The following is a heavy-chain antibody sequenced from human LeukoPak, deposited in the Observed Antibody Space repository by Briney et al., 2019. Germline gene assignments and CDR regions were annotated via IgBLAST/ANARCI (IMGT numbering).Heavy chain of an antibody. D-gene: IGHD4-17*01. CDR3: ARGPSDYGFDY. CDR1: GGSFSGYY. V-gene: IGHV4-34*01. J-gene: IGHJ4*02. CDR2: INHSGST. Sequence: PSETLSLTCAVYGGSFSGYYWSWIRQPPGKGLEWIGEINHSGSTNYSPSLKSRVTISVDTSKNQFSLKLSSVTAADTAVYYCARGPSDYGFDYWGQGTLVTVSS.